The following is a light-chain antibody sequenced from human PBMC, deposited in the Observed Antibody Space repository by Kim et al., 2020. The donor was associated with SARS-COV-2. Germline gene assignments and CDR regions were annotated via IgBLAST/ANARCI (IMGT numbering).Light chain of an antibody. J-gene: IGLJ1*01. V-gene: IGLV3-19*01. CDR2: DEN. Sequence: ALRQTVRITCQGDSLRNSYASWYQQKPGQAPILVMSDENNRPSGIPDRFSGSSSGSTASLTITGAQAEDEADYYCCSRDSRAKDYVFGTGTKVTVL. CDR3: CSRDSRAKDYV. CDR1: SLRNSY.